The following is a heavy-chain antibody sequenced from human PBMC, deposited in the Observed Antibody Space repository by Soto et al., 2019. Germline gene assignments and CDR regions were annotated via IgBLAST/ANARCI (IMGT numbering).Heavy chain of an antibody. CDR3: AKAISGYNAPLDH. CDR2: ISAYNGNT. J-gene: IGHJ4*02. CDR1: GYTFNSYG. D-gene: IGHD5-12*01. V-gene: IGHV1-18*01. Sequence: ASLKVSCKASGYTFNSYGISWVRQAPGQGLEWMGWISAYNGNTNYAQKLQGRVTMTTDTSTSTAYMELRSLRSDDTAIYYCAKAISGYNAPLDHWGQGTRVTVSS.